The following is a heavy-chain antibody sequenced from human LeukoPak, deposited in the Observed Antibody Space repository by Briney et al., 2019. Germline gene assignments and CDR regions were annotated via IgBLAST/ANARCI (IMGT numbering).Heavy chain of an antibody. CDR1: GFTFDDYA. D-gene: IGHD4-17*01. CDR2: ISWNSGSI. CDR3: AKGSPTVTTFDY. J-gene: IGHJ4*02. V-gene: IGHV3-9*01. Sequence: GGSLRLSCAASGFTFDDYAMHWVRQAPGKGLEWVSGISWNSGSIGYADSVKGRFTISRDNAKNSLYLQMNSLRAEDTALYYCAKGSPTVTTFDYWGRGTLVTVSS.